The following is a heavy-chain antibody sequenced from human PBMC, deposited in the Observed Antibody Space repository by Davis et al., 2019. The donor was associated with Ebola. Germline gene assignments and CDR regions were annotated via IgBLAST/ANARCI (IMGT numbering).Heavy chain of an antibody. CDR3: ARANRWFGESIPGY. J-gene: IGHJ4*02. V-gene: IGHV1-46*01. CDR1: GFTFSSYG. CDR2: INPSGGST. D-gene: IGHD3-10*01. Sequence: GESLKISCAASGFTFSSYGMHWVRQAPGQGLEWMGIINPSGGSTSYAQKFQGRVTMTRDTSTSTVYMELSSLRSEDTAVYYCARANRWFGESIPGYWGQGTLVTVSS.